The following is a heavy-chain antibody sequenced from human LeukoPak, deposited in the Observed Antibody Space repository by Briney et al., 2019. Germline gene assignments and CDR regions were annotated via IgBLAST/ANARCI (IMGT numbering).Heavy chain of an antibody. CDR1: GFNFGIYS. V-gene: IGHV3-48*04. Sequence: GGSLRPSCAGSGFNFGIYSMDWVRQAPGKGLEWVAYVSAGSTGIFYAASVKGRFSISRDNAQKSLYLQMNSLRAEDTAIYYCVREKGGFGFVLWGRGTLVTVSS. D-gene: IGHD3-16*01. CDR3: VREKGGFGFVL. J-gene: IGHJ4*02. CDR2: VSAGSTGI.